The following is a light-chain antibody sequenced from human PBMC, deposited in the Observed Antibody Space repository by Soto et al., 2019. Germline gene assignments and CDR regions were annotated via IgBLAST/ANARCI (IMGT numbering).Light chain of an antibody. V-gene: IGLV2-14*03. Sequence: ALNQPASVSGSTGQSITISCTGASSDVGGYNYVSWYQHHPGKAPKLMIFDVSNRPSGVSNRFSGSKSGNTASLTISGLQPEDEVDYYCSSYTTSNTRQIVFGTGTKVTVL. CDR2: DVS. CDR3: SSYTTSNTRQIV. J-gene: IGLJ1*01. CDR1: SSDVGGYNY.